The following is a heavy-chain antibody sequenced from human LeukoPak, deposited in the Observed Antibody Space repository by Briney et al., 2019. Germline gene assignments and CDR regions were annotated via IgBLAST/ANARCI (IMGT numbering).Heavy chain of an antibody. J-gene: IGHJ4*02. Sequence: SQTLSLTCTVSGGSISSGGYYWSWIRQHPGKGLEWIGYIYYSGSTYYNPSLKSRVTISVDTSKNQFSLKLSSVTAADTAVHYCARETYITNSYGSHFDYWGQGTLVTVSS. D-gene: IGHD5-18*01. CDR3: ARETYITNSYGSHFDY. V-gene: IGHV4-31*03. CDR2: IYYSGST. CDR1: GGSISSGGYY.